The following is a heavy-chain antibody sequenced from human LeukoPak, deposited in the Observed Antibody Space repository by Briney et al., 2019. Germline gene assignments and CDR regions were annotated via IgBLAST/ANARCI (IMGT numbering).Heavy chain of an antibody. D-gene: IGHD3-10*01. CDR2: VSSDGRTT. V-gene: IGHV3-74*01. Sequence: GGSLRLSCAASGFTLSGHWMHWVRQAPGKGLVWVSRVSSDGRTTNYADSVEGRFTISRDNAKNTQYLQTNSLRAEDTAVYYCARGASGKGAFDIWGQGTLVTVSS. CDR3: ARGASGKGAFDI. CDR1: GFTLSGHW. J-gene: IGHJ3*02.